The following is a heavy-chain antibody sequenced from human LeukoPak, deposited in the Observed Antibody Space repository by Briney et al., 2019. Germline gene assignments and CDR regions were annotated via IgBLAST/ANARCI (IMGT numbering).Heavy chain of an antibody. D-gene: IGHD3-10*01. CDR2: ISGSGGRT. CDR1: GFTFSTYA. CDR3: AKESGDSSSGSYWDY. J-gene: IGHJ4*02. V-gene: IGHV3-23*01. Sequence: GGSLRLSCAASGFTFSTYAMSWVRQAPGKGLEWVSTISGSGGRTYHADAVKGRLPISRDNSKNSLYLQMKSLRAEDTAVYYCAKESGDSSSGSYWDYWGQGTLVTVSS.